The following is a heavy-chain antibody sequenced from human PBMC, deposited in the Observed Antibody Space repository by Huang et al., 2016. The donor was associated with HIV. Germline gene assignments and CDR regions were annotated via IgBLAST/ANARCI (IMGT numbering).Heavy chain of an antibody. D-gene: IGHD1-1*01. CDR1: GGSFSGYY. CDR3: ARERMMSWLDDHDAFDI. Sequence: QVQLQQWGAGLLKPSETLSLTCAVYGGSFSGYYWSWLRQSPGKGLEWIGEINHIGSTNYNPSLKSRLTISVDTSKNQFSLKLSSVTAADTAVYYCARERMMSWLDDHDAFDIWGQGTMVTVSS. V-gene: IGHV4-34*01. J-gene: IGHJ3*02. CDR2: INHIGST.